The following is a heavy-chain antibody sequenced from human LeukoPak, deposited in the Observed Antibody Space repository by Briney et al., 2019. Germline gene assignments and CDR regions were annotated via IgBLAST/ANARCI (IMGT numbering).Heavy chain of an antibody. CDR2: IYTSGST. V-gene: IGHV4-4*07. CDR3: ARAPGSYDSSGYGTAVDAFDI. J-gene: IGHJ3*02. Sequence: PSETLSLTCTVSGDSISSYYWSWIRQPAGKGLEWIGRIYTSGSTNYNPSLKSRVTMSVDTSKNQFSLKLSSVTAADTAVYYCARAPGSYDSSGYGTAVDAFDIWGQGTMVTVSS. D-gene: IGHD3-22*01. CDR1: GDSISSYY.